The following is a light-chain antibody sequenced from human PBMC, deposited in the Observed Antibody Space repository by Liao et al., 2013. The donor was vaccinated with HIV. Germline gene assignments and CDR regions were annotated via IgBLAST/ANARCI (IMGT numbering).Light chain of an antibody. CDR2: YDR. CDR1: ALPKHY. Sequence: SYELTQPPSVSVSPGQTARITCSGDALPKHYAYWYQQKPGQAPVLVISYDRNRPSGIPERFSGSSSANTATLTISRVEAGDEADYYCQVWDSSSDHVVFGGGTKLTVL. J-gene: IGLJ2*01. CDR3: QVWDSSSDHVV. V-gene: IGLV3-21*02.